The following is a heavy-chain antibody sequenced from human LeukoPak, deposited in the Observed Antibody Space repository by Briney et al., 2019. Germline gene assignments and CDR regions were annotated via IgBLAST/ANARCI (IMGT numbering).Heavy chain of an antibody. J-gene: IGHJ4*02. V-gene: IGHV3-23*01. CDR1: GFTFSSYA. CDR2: ISGSGGST. Sequence: GGSLRLSCAASGFTFSSYAMSWVRQAPGKGLEWVSAISGSGGSTYYADSVKGRFTISRDNSKITLYLQMNSLRAEDTAVYYCAGLGYDSSGYYLDYWGQGTLVTVSS. CDR3: AGLGYDSSGYYLDY. D-gene: IGHD3-22*01.